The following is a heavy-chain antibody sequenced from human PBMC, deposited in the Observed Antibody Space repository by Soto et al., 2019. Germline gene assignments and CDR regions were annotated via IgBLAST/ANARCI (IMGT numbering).Heavy chain of an antibody. Sequence: SETLSLTCTVSGGSISSYYWSWIRQPPGKGLEWIGYIYYSGSTNYNPSLKSRVTISVDTSKNQFSLKLSSVTAADTAVYYCATGGTMVRGAKYYYYYGMDVWGQGTTVTVSS. J-gene: IGHJ6*02. CDR2: IYYSGST. D-gene: IGHD3-10*01. CDR3: ATGGTMVRGAKYYYYYGMDV. V-gene: IGHV4-59*01. CDR1: GGSISSYY.